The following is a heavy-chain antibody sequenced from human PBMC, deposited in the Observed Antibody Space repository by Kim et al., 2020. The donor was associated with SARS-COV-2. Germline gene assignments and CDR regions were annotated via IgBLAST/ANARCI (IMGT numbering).Heavy chain of an antibody. Sequence: GGSLRLSCAASGFTFSSYAMSWVRQAPGKGLEWVSGISGSGTGTYYADSVKGRFNISRDNSKNTLNLQMNSLRAEDTAVYYCAKDPSALVRGVILVVWGQGTTVTVSS. CDR2: ISGSGTGT. J-gene: IGHJ6*02. CDR1: GFTFSSYA. CDR3: AKDPSALVRGVILVV. V-gene: IGHV3-23*01. D-gene: IGHD3-10*01.